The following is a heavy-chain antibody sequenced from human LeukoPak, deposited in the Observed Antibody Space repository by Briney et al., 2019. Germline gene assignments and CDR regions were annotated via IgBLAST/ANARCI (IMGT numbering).Heavy chain of an antibody. Sequence: ASVKVSCKASGYTFTSYGISWVRQAPGQGLEWMGWINPNSGGTNYAQKFQGRVTMTRDTSISTAYMELSSLRSEDTAVYYCARTSGYDYYFDYWGQGTLVTVSS. CDR3: ARTSGYDYYFDY. J-gene: IGHJ4*02. CDR1: GYTFTSYG. V-gene: IGHV1-2*02. CDR2: INPNSGGT. D-gene: IGHD5-12*01.